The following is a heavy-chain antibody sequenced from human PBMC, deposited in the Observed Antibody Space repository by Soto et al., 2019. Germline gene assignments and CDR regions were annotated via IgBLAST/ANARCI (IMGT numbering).Heavy chain of an antibody. D-gene: IGHD3-10*01. CDR2: INHSGST. CDR3: ARGPSYCSGCSLVCSGAFDI. CDR1: GGSFSGYY. Sequence: QVQLQQWGAGLLKPSETLSLTCAVYGGSFSGYYWSWIRQPPGKGLEWIGEINHSGSTNYNPSLSSLAIIAEDSTKHQFPLKRSSVAAADTAEYCCARGPSYCSGCSLVCSGAFDIWGEGTMVTVSS. V-gene: IGHV4-34*01. J-gene: IGHJ3*02.